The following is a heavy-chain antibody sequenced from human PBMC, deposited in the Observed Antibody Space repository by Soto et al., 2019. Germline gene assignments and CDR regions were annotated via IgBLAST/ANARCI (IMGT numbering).Heavy chain of an antibody. CDR2: IWYDGSNK. V-gene: IGHV3-33*01. CDR3: ARGGRCRSGCGPAAPHATQYYYYGMDV. Sequence: PGGSLRLSCAASGFTFSSYGMHWVRQAPGKGLEWVAVIWYDGSNKYYADSVKGRFTISRDNSKNTLYLQMNSLRAEDTAVYYCARGGRCRSGCGPAAPHATQYYYYGMDVWGQGTTVTVSS. J-gene: IGHJ6*02. D-gene: IGHD2-2*01. CDR1: GFTFSSYG.